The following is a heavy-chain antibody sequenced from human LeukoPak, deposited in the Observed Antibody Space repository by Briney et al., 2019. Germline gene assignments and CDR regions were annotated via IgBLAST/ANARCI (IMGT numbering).Heavy chain of an antibody. V-gene: IGHV3-33*01. CDR2: IWYDGSNK. Sequence: PGRSLRLSCAASGFTFSSYGMHWVRQAPGKGLGWVAVIWYDGSNKNYADSVKGRLTISRDNSKNTLYLQMNSLRAEDTAVYYCARDGPYYYGSGSYPCCNWFDPWGQGTLVTVSS. D-gene: IGHD3-10*01. J-gene: IGHJ5*02. CDR3: ARDGPYYYGSGSYPCCNWFDP. CDR1: GFTFSSYG.